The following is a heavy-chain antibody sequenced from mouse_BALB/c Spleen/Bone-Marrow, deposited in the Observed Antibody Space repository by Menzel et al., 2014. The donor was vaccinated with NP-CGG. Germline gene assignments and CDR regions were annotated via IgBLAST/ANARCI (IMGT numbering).Heavy chain of an antibody. CDR3: ARYYYAMDY. CDR2: IDPANGNT. J-gene: IGHJ4*01. V-gene: IGHV14-3*02. Sequence: EVQLQQSGAELVKPGASVKLSCTASGFNIKDTNMHWVKQRPEQGLEWIGRIDPANGNTEYDPKFQGKATITADTSSNTAYLQLSSLTSEDTAVYYCARYYYAMDYWGQGTSVTVSS. CDR1: GFNIKDTN.